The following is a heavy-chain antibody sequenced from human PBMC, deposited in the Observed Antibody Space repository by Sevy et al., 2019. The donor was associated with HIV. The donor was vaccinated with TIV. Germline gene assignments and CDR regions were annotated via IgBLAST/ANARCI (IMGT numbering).Heavy chain of an antibody. CDR3: ARSSFYYDSSGYPAAFDI. D-gene: IGHD3-22*01. CDR2: ISSSSSTI. Sequence: GGSLRLPCAASGFTFSSYSMNWVRQAPGKGLEWVSYISSSSSTIYYADSVKGRFTISRDNAKNSLYLQMNSLRAEDTAVYYCARSSFYYDSSGYPAAFDIWGQGTMVTVSS. V-gene: IGHV3-48*01. CDR1: GFTFSSYS. J-gene: IGHJ3*02.